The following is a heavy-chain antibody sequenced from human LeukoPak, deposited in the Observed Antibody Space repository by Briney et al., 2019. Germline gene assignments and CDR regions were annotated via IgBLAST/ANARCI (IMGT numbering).Heavy chain of an antibody. J-gene: IGHJ6*02. V-gene: IGHV1-2*02. CDR2: INPNSGGT. CDR3: ARDHPGFGESYPSDYGMDV. Sequence: ASVKVSCKASGYTFTGYYMHWVRQAPGQGLEWMGWINPNSGGTNYAQKFQGRVTMTRDTSISTAYMELRSLRSDDTAVYYCARDHPGFGESYPSDYGMDVWGQGTTVTVSS. D-gene: IGHD3-10*01. CDR1: GYTFTGYY.